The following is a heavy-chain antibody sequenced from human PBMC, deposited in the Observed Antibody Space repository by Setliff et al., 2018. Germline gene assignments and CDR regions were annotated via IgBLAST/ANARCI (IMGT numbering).Heavy chain of an antibody. CDR1: GGSITSGGGFY. V-gene: IGHV4-39*01. J-gene: IGHJ4*02. D-gene: IGHD3-10*01. CDR2: FYSFGSI. Sequence: PSETLSLTCSVSGGSITSGGGFYWAWIRQPPGKELEWIGSFYSFGSIYYSPSLKNRVTISGDTSKTQFSLNLRFVTAADTAVYYCARFGGSASVARFSPPIWGPGSLVTVSS. CDR3: ARFGGSASVARFSPPI.